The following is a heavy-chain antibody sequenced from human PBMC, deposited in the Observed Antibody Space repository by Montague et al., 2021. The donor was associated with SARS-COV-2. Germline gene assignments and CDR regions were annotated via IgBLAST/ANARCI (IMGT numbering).Heavy chain of an antibody. J-gene: IGHJ6*02. V-gene: IGHV4-39*07. Sequence: SETLSLTCTVSGGSISSSSYYWGWLRQPPGTGLECIGSIYYSVSTYYNPSLKLRVTISVYTSKNQLSLTLSSVTAAATAVYYCPRVGRQQLLRLSGMDLWGQGTSVTVSS. CDR2: IYYSVST. D-gene: IGHD6-13*01. CDR3: PRVGRQQLLRLSGMDL. CDR1: GGSISSSSYY.